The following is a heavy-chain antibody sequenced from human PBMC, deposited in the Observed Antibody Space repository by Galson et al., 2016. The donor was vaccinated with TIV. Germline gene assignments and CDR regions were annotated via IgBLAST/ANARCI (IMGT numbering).Heavy chain of an antibody. CDR3: ARARNMLVADYNYGMDV. CDR1: RFDFRSYD. V-gene: IGHV3-48*03. D-gene: IGHD2-15*01. J-gene: IGHJ6*02. Sequence: SLRLSCAASRFDFRSYDFHWVRQAPGRGLEWLSYIIYSGNTMYYSHSVRGRFTISRDNATGALYLQMNSLRAEDTAVYYCARARNMLVADYNYGMDVWGQGTTVTVSS. CDR2: IIYSGNTM.